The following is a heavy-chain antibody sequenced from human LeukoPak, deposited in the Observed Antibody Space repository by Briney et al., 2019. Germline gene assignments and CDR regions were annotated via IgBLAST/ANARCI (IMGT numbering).Heavy chain of an antibody. Sequence: GGSLRLSCAASGVTFSSYSMNWVRQAPGKGLEWVSSISSSSSYIYYADSVKGRFTISRDNAKNSLYLQMNSLTAEDTAVYYCARDQGDYVWGSYPADYWGQGTLVTVSS. D-gene: IGHD3-16*02. V-gene: IGHV3-21*01. CDR3: ARDQGDYVWGSYPADY. J-gene: IGHJ4*02. CDR2: ISSSSSYI. CDR1: GVTFSSYS.